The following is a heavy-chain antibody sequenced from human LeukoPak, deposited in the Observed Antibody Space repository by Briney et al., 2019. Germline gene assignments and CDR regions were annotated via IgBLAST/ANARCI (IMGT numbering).Heavy chain of an antibody. CDR2: ISHSGTT. Sequence: SETLSLTCGVSGYSISSGYYWGWIRQPPGKGLEWIGSISHSGTTYYNPSLKSRVTISVDTFKNQFSLKLSSVTAADTALYYCARSPYGDYGDNWFDPWGQGTLVTVSS. D-gene: IGHD4-17*01. CDR1: GYSISSGYY. CDR3: ARSPYGDYGDNWFDP. V-gene: IGHV4-38-2*01. J-gene: IGHJ5*02.